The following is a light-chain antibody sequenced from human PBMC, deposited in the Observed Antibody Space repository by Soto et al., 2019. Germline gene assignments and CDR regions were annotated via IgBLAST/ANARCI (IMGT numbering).Light chain of an antibody. CDR1: QSLVNSHGDTY. J-gene: IGKJ1*01. CDR2: KVS. CDR3: MQASQFPMA. V-gene: IGKV2-24*01. Sequence: DIVMTQTPLSLPATLGQPASISCRSSQSLVNSHGDTYLNWFQQRPGQPPRLLIYKVSSRFSGVPDRFTGSGAGTHFTLNISRVEPEDVGIYYCMQASQFPMAFGQGTKVEIK.